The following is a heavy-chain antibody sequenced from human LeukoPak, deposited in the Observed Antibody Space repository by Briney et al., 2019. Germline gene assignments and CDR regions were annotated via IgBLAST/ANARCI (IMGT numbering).Heavy chain of an antibody. CDR1: GGSISTFY. J-gene: IGHJ4*02. CDR3: AGGSMVRRFDY. Sequence: SETLSLTCTVSGGSISTFYWSWIRQPPGKGLEWIGYIYYSGSTNSNPSLKSRVTMSVDTSKNQSSLKLSSVTATDTAVYYCAGGSMVRRFDYWGQGTLVTVSS. CDR2: IYYSGST. V-gene: IGHV4-59*01. D-gene: IGHD3-10*01.